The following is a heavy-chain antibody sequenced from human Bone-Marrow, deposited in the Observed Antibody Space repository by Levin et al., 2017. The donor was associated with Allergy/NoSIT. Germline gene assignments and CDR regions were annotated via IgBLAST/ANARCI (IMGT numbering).Heavy chain of an antibody. D-gene: IGHD3-22*01. J-gene: IGHJ6*02. Sequence: GGSLRLSCAASGFTFSSYSMNWVRQAPGKGLEWVSYISSSSSTIYYADSVKGRFTISRDNAKNSLYLQMNSLRAEDTAVYYCARVNYDSSGYYYYYYGMDVWGQGTTVTVSS. V-gene: IGHV3-48*04. CDR1: GFTFSSYS. CDR2: ISSSSSTI. CDR3: ARVNYDSSGYYYYYYGMDV.